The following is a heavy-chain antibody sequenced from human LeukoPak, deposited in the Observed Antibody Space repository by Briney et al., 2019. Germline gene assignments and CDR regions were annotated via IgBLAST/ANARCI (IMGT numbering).Heavy chain of an antibody. D-gene: IGHD2-15*01. CDR2: IYYSGNT. J-gene: IGHJ3*02. CDR3: ARLSTGVAAFDI. V-gene: IGHV4-39*01. Sequence: SETLSLTCTVSGGSISSSSYYWGWIRQPPGKGLEWIGSIYYSGNTFYNPSLKRRVTISVDTSKNQFSLKVSSVTAADTADYYCARLSTGVAAFDIWGQGTMVTVSS. CDR1: GGSISSSSYY.